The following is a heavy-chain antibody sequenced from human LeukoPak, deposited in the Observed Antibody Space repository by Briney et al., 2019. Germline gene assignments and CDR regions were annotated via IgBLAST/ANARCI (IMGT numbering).Heavy chain of an antibody. CDR3: ARAFGYSSGWYDY. CDR2: INSDGSST. D-gene: IGHD6-19*01. CDR1: GFTLSSYW. J-gene: IGHJ4*02. Sequence: GGSLRLSCAASGFTLSSYWMHWVRQAPGKGLVWVSRINSDGSSTSYADSVKGRFTISRGNAKNTLYLQMNSLRAEDTAVYYCARAFGYSSGWYDYWGQGTLVTVSS. V-gene: IGHV3-74*01.